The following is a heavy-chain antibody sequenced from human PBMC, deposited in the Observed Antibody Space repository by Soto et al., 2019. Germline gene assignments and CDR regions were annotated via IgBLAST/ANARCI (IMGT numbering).Heavy chain of an antibody. CDR2: IYYSGST. V-gene: IGHV4-39*01. Sequence: QLQLQESGPGLVKPSETLSLTCTVSGGSISCSSYYWGWIRQPPGKGLEWIGSIYYSGSTYYNPYLKSRVTISVDTSKNQFSLKLSSVTAADTAVYYCARSMGKEGYQGAFDIWGQGTMVTVSS. D-gene: IGHD2-15*01. CDR3: ARSMGKEGYQGAFDI. CDR1: GGSISCSSYY. J-gene: IGHJ3*02.